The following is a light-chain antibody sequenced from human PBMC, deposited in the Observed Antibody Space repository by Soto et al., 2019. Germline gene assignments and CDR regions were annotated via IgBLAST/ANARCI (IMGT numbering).Light chain of an antibody. CDR3: SSYAGSNNVV. CDR2: EVN. J-gene: IGLJ2*01. V-gene: IGLV2-8*01. Sequence: ALTQPPSASGSPGQSVTISCTGTSSDVGGYNYVSWYQQHPGKAPKLMIYEVNKRPSGVPDRFSGSKSGNTASLTVSGLQAEDEADYYCSSYAGSNNVVFGGGTKLTVL. CDR1: SSDVGGYNY.